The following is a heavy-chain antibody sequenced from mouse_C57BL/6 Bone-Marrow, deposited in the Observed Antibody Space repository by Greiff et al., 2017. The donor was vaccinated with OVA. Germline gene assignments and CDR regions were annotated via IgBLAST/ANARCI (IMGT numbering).Heavy chain of an antibody. CDR2: ISSGSSTI. J-gene: IGHJ1*03. Sequence: EVQVVESGGGLVKPGGSLKLSCAASGFTFSDYGMHWVRQAPEKGLEWVAYISSGSSTIYYADTVKGRFTISRDNAKNTLFLQMTSLRSEDTAMYYCARPYYDYDGGDWYFDVWGTGTTVTVSS. CDR3: ARPYYDYDGGDWYFDV. V-gene: IGHV5-17*01. D-gene: IGHD2-4*01. CDR1: GFTFSDYG.